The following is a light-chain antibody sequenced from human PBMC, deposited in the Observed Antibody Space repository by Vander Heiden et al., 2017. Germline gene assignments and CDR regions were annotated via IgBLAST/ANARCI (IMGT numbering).Light chain of an antibody. CDR3: QSYDSGPYV. J-gene: IGLJ1*01. Sequence: QSVLTQPPSVSGAPGPRVPISSTGTSSNIGAGYDVYWYQQLPGTAPKLLIYGNNNRPSGVPDRFSGSKSGTSASLAITGLQAEDEADYYCQSYDSGPYVFGTGTRVTVL. CDR1: SSNIGAGYD. V-gene: IGLV1-40*01. CDR2: GNN.